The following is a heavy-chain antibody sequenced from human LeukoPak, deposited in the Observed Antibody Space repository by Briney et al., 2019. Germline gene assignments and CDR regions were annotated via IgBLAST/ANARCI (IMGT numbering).Heavy chain of an antibody. CDR2: IYYSGST. V-gene: IGHV4-61*01. CDR1: GGSVSSGSYY. Sequence: SETLSLTCTVSGGSVSSGSYYWSWIRQPPGKGLEWIGYIYYSGSTNYNPSLKSRVTISVDTSKNQFSLKLSSVTAADTAVYYCAREAYDEDIVATSRTSDYYYYGMDVWGQGTTVTVSS. CDR3: AREAYDEDIVATSRTSDYYYYGMDV. D-gene: IGHD5-12*01. J-gene: IGHJ6*02.